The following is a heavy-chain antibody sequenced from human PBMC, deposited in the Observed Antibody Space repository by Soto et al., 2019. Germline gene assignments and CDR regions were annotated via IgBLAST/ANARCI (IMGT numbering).Heavy chain of an antibody. V-gene: IGHV4-39*07. CDR3: ALDSSSSHGGLYYYAMDV. CDR1: GGSISSSSYY. J-gene: IGHJ6*02. CDR2: IYYSGST. Sequence: SETLSLTCTVSGGSISSSSYYWGWIRQPPGKGLEWIGSIYYSGSTYYNPSLKSRVTISVDTSKNQFSLKLSSVTAADTAVYYCALDSSSSHGGLYYYAMDVWGQGTTVTVSS. D-gene: IGHD6-6*01.